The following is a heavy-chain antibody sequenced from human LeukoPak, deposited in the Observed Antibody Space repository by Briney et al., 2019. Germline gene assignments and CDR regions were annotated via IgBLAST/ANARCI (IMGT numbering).Heavy chain of an antibody. CDR3: AIREPIGY. J-gene: IGHJ4*02. Sequence: PGRSLRLSCAASGFTFSSYGMHWVRQAPGKGLEWVAVISYDGSNKYYADSVKGRFTISRDNSKNTLYLQMNSLRAEDTAVYYCAIREPIGYWGQGTLVTVSS. CDR2: ISYDGSNK. D-gene: IGHD1-14*01. V-gene: IGHV3-30*03. CDR1: GFTFSSYG.